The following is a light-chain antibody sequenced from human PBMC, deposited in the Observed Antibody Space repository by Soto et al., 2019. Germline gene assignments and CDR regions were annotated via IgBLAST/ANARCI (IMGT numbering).Light chain of an antibody. V-gene: IGKV1-39*01. Sequence: DIQMTQSPPSLSASVGDRVTITCRASQTISDYLHWYQQKPGKAPTILIYGSSSLQTGVPPRFSGSGSGTEFTLTISSLQPEDFGTYYCQQTYDSLVSFGGGTKVDLK. CDR2: GSS. CDR3: QQTYDSLVS. J-gene: IGKJ4*01. CDR1: QTISDY.